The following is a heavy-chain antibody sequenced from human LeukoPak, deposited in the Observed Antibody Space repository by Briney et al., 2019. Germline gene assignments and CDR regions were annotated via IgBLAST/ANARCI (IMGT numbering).Heavy chain of an antibody. V-gene: IGHV4-39*01. Sequence: SETLSLTCTVSGGSISSSSYYWGWIRQPPGKGLEWIGSIYYSGSTYYNPSLKSRVTISVDTSKNQFSLKLSSVTAADTAVYYCARGGVGGYYIDYWGQGTLVTVSS. D-gene: IGHD5-12*01. CDR3: ARGGVGGYYIDY. CDR2: IYYSGST. CDR1: GGSISSSSYY. J-gene: IGHJ4*02.